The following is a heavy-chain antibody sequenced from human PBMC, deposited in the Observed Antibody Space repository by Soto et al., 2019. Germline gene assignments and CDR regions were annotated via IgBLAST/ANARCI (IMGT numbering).Heavy chain of an antibody. CDR2: ISAYNGNT. CDR3: ARDRYGSGSYASGMDV. J-gene: IGHJ6*02. D-gene: IGHD3-10*01. V-gene: IGHV1-18*01. Sequence: ASVKVSCKASGYTFTSYGISWVRQAPGQGLEWMGWISAYNGNTNYAQKLQGRVTMTTDTSTSTAYMELRSLRSDDTAVYYCARDRYGSGSYASGMDVWGQGTTVTASS. CDR1: GYTFTSYG.